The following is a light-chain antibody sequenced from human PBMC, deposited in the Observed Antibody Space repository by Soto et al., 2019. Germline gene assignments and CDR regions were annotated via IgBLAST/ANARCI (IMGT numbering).Light chain of an antibody. V-gene: IGLV2-8*01. J-gene: IGLJ2*01. CDR1: SSDVGGYNY. Sequence: QSALTQPPSASGSPGQSVTISCTGTSSDVGGYNYVSWYQQHPGKVPKLMIYEVSKRPSGVPDRFSGSKSGNTASLTVSGLQAEDEADYHCISYAGSNNLVFGGGTQLTVL. CDR3: ISYAGSNNLV. CDR2: EVS.